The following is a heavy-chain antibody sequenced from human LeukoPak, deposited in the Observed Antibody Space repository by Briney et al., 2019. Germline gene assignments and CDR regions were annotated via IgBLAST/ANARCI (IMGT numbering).Heavy chain of an antibody. V-gene: IGHV4-31*03. Sequence: SETLSLTCTVSGGSISSGGYYWSWIRQHPGKGLEWIGYIYYSGSTYYNPSLKSRVTISVDTSKNQFSLKLSSVTAADTAVYYCARDRHYDSTVWGQGTLVTVSP. D-gene: IGHD3-22*01. CDR2: IYYSGST. CDR1: GGSISSGGYY. CDR3: ARDRHYDSTV. J-gene: IGHJ4*02.